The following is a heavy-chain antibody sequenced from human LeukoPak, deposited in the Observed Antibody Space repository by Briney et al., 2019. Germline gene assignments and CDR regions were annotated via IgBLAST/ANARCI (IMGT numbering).Heavy chain of an antibody. Sequence: GGSLRLSCATSGFSFSSFGMHWVRQTPGKGLEWVAVIWYDGSDKYFADSVKGRFTISRDNSKNTLYLQTNSLRAEDTAVYYCARDWATRRFDYWGQGTLVTVSS. CDR2: IWYDGSDK. D-gene: IGHD2-15*01. CDR3: ARDWATRRFDY. J-gene: IGHJ4*02. V-gene: IGHV3-33*01. CDR1: GFSFSSFG.